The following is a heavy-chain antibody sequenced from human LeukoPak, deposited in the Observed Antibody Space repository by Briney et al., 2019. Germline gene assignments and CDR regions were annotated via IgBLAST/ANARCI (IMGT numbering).Heavy chain of an antibody. CDR3: VRTPPNWGADF. J-gene: IGHJ4*02. Sequence: GVSVKVSCKASGYTFTSYDINWVRQATGQGLEWMGWMNPNSGNTGYAQKFQGRVTMTRDTSTGTAYLELSSLRSEDSAVYYCVRTPPNWGADFWGQGTLVTVSS. V-gene: IGHV1-8*01. D-gene: IGHD7-27*01. CDR2: MNPNSGNT. CDR1: GYTFTSYD.